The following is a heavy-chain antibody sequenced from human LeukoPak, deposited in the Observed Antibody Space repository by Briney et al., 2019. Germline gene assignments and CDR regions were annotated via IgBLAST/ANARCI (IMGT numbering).Heavy chain of an antibody. CDR1: GGSISSGSYY. V-gene: IGHV4-61*02. CDR3: ARGYNRWFDP. D-gene: IGHD1-14*01. Sequence: PSETLSPTCTVSGGSISSGSYYWSWIRQPAGKGLEGIGRIYTSGSTNYNPSLKSRVTISVDTSKNQFSLKLSSVTAADTAVYYCARGYNRWFDPWGQGTLVTVSS. CDR2: IYTSGST. J-gene: IGHJ5*02.